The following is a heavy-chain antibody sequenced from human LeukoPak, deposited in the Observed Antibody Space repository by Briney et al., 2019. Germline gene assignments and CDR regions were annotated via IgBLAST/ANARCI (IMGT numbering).Heavy chain of an antibody. CDR3: ARGPRITLVRGGQWYYYMDV. CDR1: GYTFSSNY. V-gene: IGHV1-46*01. CDR2: INPSGGST. Sequence: ASVKVSCKASGYTFSSNYMHWVRQAPGQGLEWMGIINPSGGSTNYAQKFQGRVTMTRDTSPSTVYMELSSLRSEDTAVYYCARGPRITLVRGGQWYYYMDVWGKGTTVTISS. D-gene: IGHD3-10*01. J-gene: IGHJ6*03.